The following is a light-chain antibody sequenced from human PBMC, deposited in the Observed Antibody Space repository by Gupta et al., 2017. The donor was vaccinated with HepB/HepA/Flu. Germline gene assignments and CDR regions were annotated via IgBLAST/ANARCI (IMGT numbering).Light chain of an antibody. CDR3: QVWDSDTDHCV. CDR2: DDT. J-gene: IGLJ1*01. CDR1: NIGSRS. V-gene: IGLV3-21*02. Sequence: SYVLTQPPSVSVAPGETATITCGENNIGSRSVHWYQQKPGQAPVLVVYDDTERPSGIPERFLGSDSGKTGNPDLRRVEGGDGADYYCQVWDSDTDHCVFGTGTKVSVL.